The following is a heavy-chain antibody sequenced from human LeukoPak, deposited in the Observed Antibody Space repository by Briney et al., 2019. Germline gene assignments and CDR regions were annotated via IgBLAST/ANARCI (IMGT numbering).Heavy chain of an antibody. CDR2: IIPIFGTA. Sequence: ASVKVSCKASGGTFSSYATSWVRQAPGQGLEWMGGIIPIFGTANYAQKFQGRVTITTDESTSTAYMELSSLRSEDTAVYYCAREPLQTDYYGSGSYDWGQGTLVTVSS. V-gene: IGHV1-69*05. J-gene: IGHJ4*02. CDR3: AREPLQTDYYGSGSYD. D-gene: IGHD3-10*01. CDR1: GGTFSSYA.